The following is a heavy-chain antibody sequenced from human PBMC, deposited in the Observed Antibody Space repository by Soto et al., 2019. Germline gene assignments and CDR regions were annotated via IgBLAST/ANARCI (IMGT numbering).Heavy chain of an antibody. CDR2: IIPIFGTA. V-gene: IGHV1-69*13. D-gene: IGHD5-18*01. CDR1: GGTFSSYA. Sequence: SVKVSCKASGGTFSSYAISWVRQAPGQGLEWMGGIIPIFGTANYAQKFQGRVTITADESTSTAYMELSSLRSEDTAVYYCARVNRGYSYGNFDYWGQGTLVTVSS. J-gene: IGHJ4*02. CDR3: ARVNRGYSYGNFDY.